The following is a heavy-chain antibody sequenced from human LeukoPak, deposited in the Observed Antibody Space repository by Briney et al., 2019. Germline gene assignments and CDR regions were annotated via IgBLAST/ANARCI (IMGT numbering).Heavy chain of an antibody. D-gene: IGHD6-25*01. V-gene: IGHV4-59*08. Sequence: PSETLSLTCTVSGGSITSYYWSWIRQSPGKGLEWSGYVYYSGSTNYNPSLKSRVTISVDTSKNQFSLKLSSVTAADTAVYYCARRSYSSGFYYFDYWGQGTLVTVSS. CDR1: GGSITSYY. J-gene: IGHJ4*02. CDR3: ARRSYSSGFYYFDY. CDR2: VYYSGST.